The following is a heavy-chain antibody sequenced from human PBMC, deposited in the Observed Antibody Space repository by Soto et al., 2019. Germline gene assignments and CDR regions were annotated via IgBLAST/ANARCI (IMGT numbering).Heavy chain of an antibody. Sequence: QPGGSLRLSCATSGLTFSNYAMSWVRQAPGGGLEWVSSMGGSSSTTYYADSVRGRFTISRDRSKNTLYLQMSSLRAEDTALYYCAKNQERELPRVIDFWGQGTLVTVSS. V-gene: IGHV3-23*01. J-gene: IGHJ4*02. D-gene: IGHD1-7*01. CDR3: AKNQERELPRVIDF. CDR2: MGGSSSTT. CDR1: GLTFSNYA.